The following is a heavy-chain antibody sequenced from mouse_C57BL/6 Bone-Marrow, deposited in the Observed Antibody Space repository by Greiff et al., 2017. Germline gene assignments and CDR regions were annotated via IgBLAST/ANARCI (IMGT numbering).Heavy chain of an antibody. Sequence: VQLQQSGPELVKPGASVKISCKASGYSFTDYNMNWVKQSNGKSLEWIGVLNPNYGTTSYNQKFKGKATLTVDQSSSTACMQLNSLTSEDSAVYYCARGHYGSSYLRYAMDYWGQGTSVTVSS. J-gene: IGHJ4*01. V-gene: IGHV1-39*01. CDR1: GYSFTDYN. D-gene: IGHD1-1*01. CDR3: ARGHYGSSYLRYAMDY. CDR2: LNPNYGTT.